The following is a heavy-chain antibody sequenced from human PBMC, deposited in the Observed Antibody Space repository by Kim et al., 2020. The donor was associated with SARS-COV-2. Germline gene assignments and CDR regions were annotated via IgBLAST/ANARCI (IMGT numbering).Heavy chain of an antibody. CDR3: VRGKVQNSSSWYIMFGD. Sequence: VKGRFTISKDNAKNSLYLQMNSLRAEDTAVYYCVRGKVQNSSSWYIMFGDWGQGTLVTVSS. D-gene: IGHD6-13*01. J-gene: IGHJ4*02. V-gene: IGHV3-21*01.